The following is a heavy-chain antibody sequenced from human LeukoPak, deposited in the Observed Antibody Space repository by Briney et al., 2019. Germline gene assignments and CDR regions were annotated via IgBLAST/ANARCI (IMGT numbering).Heavy chain of an antibody. V-gene: IGHV3-21*01. CDR3: ARVAFGELWGMDV. J-gene: IGHJ6*04. CDR2: ISSSSNYI. CDR1: GFTFSSYS. D-gene: IGHD3-10*01. Sequence: GGSLRLSCAASGFTFSSYSLNWVRQAPGMGLEWVSSISSSSNYIYYADSVKGRFTISRDSATNSLYLQMNSPRAEDTAVYHCARVAFGELWGMDVWGKGTTVTISS.